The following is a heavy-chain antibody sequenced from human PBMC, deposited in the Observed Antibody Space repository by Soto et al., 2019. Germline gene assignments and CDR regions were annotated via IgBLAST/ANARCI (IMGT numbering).Heavy chain of an antibody. CDR3: ARRVDYFDY. J-gene: IGHJ4*02. Sequence: SETLSLTCTVSGGSISSYYWSWIRQPPGKGLEWIGYIYYSGSTNYNPSLKSRVTISVDTSKNQFSLKLSSVTAADTAVYYCARRVDYFDYWGQGTLVTVSS. CDR2: IYYSGST. V-gene: IGHV4-59*08. D-gene: IGHD3-3*01. CDR1: GGSISSYY.